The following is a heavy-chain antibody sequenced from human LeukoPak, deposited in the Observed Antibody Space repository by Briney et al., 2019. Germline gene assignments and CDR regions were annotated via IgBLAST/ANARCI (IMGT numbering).Heavy chain of an antibody. CDR2: ISGGGGST. J-gene: IGHJ4*02. Sequence: GGSLRLSCAASGYTFSNFARSWVRQAPGKGLEWVSTISGGGGSTYFADSVKGRFTISRDSSKNMLYLQMDSLRAEDTAVYYCAKGGGSWANDYWGQGTLVTVSS. D-gene: IGHD6-13*01. CDR1: GYTFSNFA. CDR3: AKGGGSWANDY. V-gene: IGHV3-23*01.